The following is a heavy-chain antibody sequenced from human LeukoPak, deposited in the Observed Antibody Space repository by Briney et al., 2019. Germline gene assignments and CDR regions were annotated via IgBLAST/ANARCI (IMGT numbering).Heavy chain of an antibody. V-gene: IGHV3-13*04. Sequence: GGSLRLSCAASGFTFSSYDMHWVRQAPGKGLEWVSAIGTAGDTYYPGSVKGRFTISRENAKNSLYLQMNSLRAGDTAVYYCARVVIAANPDAFDIWGQGTMVTVSS. CDR3: ARVVIAANPDAFDI. CDR1: GFTFSSYD. J-gene: IGHJ3*02. CDR2: IGTAGDT. D-gene: IGHD2-15*01.